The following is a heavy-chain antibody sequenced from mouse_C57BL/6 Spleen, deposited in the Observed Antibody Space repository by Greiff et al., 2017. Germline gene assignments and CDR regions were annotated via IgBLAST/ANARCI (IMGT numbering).Heavy chain of an antibody. J-gene: IGHJ4*01. CDR3: TRGLPYAMDY. CDR2: IDPETGGT. Sequence: QVQLQPSGAELVRPGASVTLSCKASGYTFTDYEMHWVKQTPVHGLEWIGAIDPETGGTAYNQKFKGKAILTADKSSSTAYMELRSLTSEDSAVYYCTRGLPYAMDYWGQGTSVTVSS. D-gene: IGHD2-4*01. CDR1: GYTFTDYE. V-gene: IGHV1-15*01.